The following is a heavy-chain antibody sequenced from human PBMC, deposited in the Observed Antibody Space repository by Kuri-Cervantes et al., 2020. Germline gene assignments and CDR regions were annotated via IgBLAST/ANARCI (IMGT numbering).Heavy chain of an antibody. CDR1: SGSIRSSSYC. Sequence: GSLRLSCTLSSGSIRSSSYCWDWIRQPPGRGLEWIGSIYYSGSNYYNPSLKSRVTISVDTSKNQFSLKLSSVTAADTAVYYCARLPRGVGVSWFKPVGITGIYWGQGTLVTVSS. V-gene: IGHV4-39*01. J-gene: IGHJ4*02. D-gene: IGHD1-14*01. CDR2: IYYSGSN. CDR3: ARLPRGVGVSWFKPVGITGIY.